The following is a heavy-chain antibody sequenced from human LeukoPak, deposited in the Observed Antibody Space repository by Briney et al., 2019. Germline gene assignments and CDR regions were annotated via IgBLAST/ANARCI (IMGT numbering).Heavy chain of an antibody. CDR1: GFTFSSYE. Sequence: GGSLRLSCAASGFTFSSYEMNRVRQAPGKGLEWVSYISSSGSIIYYADSVKGRFTISRDNAKNSLYLQMNSLRAEDTAVYYCARGRGWEPNSPMDYWGQGTLVTVSS. D-gene: IGHD1-26*01. CDR3: ARGRGWEPNSPMDY. V-gene: IGHV3-48*03. CDR2: ISSSGSII. J-gene: IGHJ4*02.